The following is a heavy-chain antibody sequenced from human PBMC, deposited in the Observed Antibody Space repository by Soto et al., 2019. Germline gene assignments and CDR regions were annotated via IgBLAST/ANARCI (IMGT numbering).Heavy chain of an antibody. V-gene: IGHV1-69*12. D-gene: IGHD2-15*01. CDR2: IMPVFRTP. J-gene: IGHJ6*02. CDR3: ARDKARLQLGGNYYYILDV. CDR1: GGTFSNSA. Sequence: QVQLDQSGAEVKKPGSSVKLSCKASGGTFSNSAISWVRQAPGQGLEWMGGIMPVFRTPDYAQKFQGRVTITADESTTTACMELSGLKPDDTAVYYCARDKARLQLGGNYYYILDVWGQGTTVTVSS.